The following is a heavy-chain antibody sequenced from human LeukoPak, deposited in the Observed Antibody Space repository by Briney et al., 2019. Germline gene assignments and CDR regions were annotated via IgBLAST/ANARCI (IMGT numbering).Heavy chain of an antibody. CDR2: ISDSGDNT. CDR3: AKDPGDYGNYYYFYDGLDV. CDR1: GFPFNTYG. J-gene: IGHJ6*02. D-gene: IGHD4-17*01. V-gene: IGHV3-23*01. Sequence: PGGSLRLSCVASGFPFNTYGMLWVRQAPGKGLEWVSTISDSGDNTYYIDSVKGRFTVSRDNSRDTLYLQMNSLRAEDTAVYYCAKDPGDYGNYYYFYDGLDVWGQATTVTVSS.